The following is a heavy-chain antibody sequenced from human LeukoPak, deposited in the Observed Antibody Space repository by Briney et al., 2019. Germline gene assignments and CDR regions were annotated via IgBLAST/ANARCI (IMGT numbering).Heavy chain of an antibody. Sequence: SVKVSCKASGGTFSSYAFSWVRQAPGQGLEWMGGIIPIFGTANYAQKFQGRVTITADKSTSTAYMELSSLRSEDTAVYYCARLAVAGTGDYWGQGTLVTVSS. CDR2: IIPIFGTA. D-gene: IGHD6-19*01. CDR1: GGTFSSYA. CDR3: ARLAVAGTGDY. V-gene: IGHV1-69*06. J-gene: IGHJ4*02.